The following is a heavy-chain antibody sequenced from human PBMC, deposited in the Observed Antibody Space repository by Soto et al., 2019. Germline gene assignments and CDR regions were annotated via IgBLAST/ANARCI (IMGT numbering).Heavy chain of an antibody. V-gene: IGHV4-59*02. D-gene: IGHD3-16*02. Sequence: PSAPLSITCTVSGASVLDYNWNWIRQPPGRGLEWIVFIHHTGSNTYSPSLRSRVTMSVDTSRNQFSLMMTSVTAADTAVYYCAKWGYPAMQAFDFWGQGTVVTVSS. J-gene: IGHJ3*01. CDR2: IHHTGSN. CDR1: GASVLDYN. CDR3: AKWGYPAMQAFDF.